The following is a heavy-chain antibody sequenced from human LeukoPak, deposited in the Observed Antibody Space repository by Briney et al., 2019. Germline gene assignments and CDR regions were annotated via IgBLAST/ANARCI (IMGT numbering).Heavy chain of an antibody. CDR1: GFTFNSYA. CDR2: ISGSGGST. D-gene: IGHD2-2*03. CDR3: AKDNGYCTSTSCFLEY. V-gene: IGHV3-23*01. Sequence: GGSLRLSCVASGFTFNSYAMSWVRQAPGKGLEWVSAISGSGGSTCYADYVEGRFTISRDNSKSTLYLQMNSLGAEDTALYYCAKDNGYCTSTSCFLEYWGQGTLVTVSS. J-gene: IGHJ4*02.